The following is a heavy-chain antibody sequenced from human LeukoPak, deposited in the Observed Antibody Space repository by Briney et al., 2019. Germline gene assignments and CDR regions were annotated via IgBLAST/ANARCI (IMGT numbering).Heavy chain of an antibody. CDR3: ARMRARCSSTSCYRFDP. Sequence: PSQTLSLTCTVSGGSISSGSYYWSWIRQPAGKGLEWSGRIYTSGSTNYNPSLKSRVTISVDTSKNQFSLKLSSVTAADTAVYYCARMRARCSSTSCYRFDPWGQGTLVTVSS. D-gene: IGHD2-2*02. CDR2: IYTSGST. CDR1: GGSISSGSYY. V-gene: IGHV4-61*02. J-gene: IGHJ5*02.